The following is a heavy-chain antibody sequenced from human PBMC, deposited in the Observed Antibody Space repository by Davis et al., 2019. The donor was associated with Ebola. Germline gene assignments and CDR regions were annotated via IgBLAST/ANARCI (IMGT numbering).Heavy chain of an antibody. D-gene: IGHD2-15*01. J-gene: IGHJ4*02. CDR1: GFTFSSYA. CDR3: AKDHVPQVGLLILRYYFDY. Sequence: GGSLRLSCAASGFTFSSYAMSWVRQAPGKGLEWVSAISGSGGSTYYADSVKGRFTISRDNSKNTLYLQMNSLRAEDTAVYYCAKDHVPQVGLLILRYYFDYWGQGTLVTVSS. V-gene: IGHV3-23*01. CDR2: ISGSGGST.